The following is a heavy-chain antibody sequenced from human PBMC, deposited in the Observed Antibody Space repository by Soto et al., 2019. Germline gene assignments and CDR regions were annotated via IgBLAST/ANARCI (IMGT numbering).Heavy chain of an antibody. Sequence: SETLSLTCTVSGGSIISTISYWGWIRQPPGKGLEWIGSIHYSGSTYYNPSLKSRVTISVDTSKKQFSLKLRSVTAADTAVYYCVRDGTKTLRDWFDPWGQGISVTVSS. D-gene: IGHD1-1*01. CDR3: VRDGTKTLRDWFDP. V-gene: IGHV4-39*07. CDR2: IHYSGST. J-gene: IGHJ5*02. CDR1: GGSIISTISY.